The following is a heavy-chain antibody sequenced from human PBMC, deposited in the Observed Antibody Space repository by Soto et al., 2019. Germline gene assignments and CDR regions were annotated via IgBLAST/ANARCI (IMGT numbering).Heavy chain of an antibody. J-gene: IGHJ4*02. CDR1: GFTFSSYD. Sequence: GGSLRLSCAASGFTFSSYDMHWVRQATGKGLEWVSAIGTAGDPYYPGSVKGRFTISRDNSKNSLYLQMNSLRTEDTALYYCAKDTSPSYYYDSSGYYSYFDYWGQGTLVTVSS. D-gene: IGHD3-22*01. CDR2: IGTAGDP. V-gene: IGHV3-13*05. CDR3: AKDTSPSYYYDSSGYYSYFDY.